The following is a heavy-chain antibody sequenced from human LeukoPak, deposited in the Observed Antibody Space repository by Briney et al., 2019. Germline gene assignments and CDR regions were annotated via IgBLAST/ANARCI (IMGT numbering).Heavy chain of an antibody. CDR3: ARDLNLAPVGATSFGY. J-gene: IGHJ4*02. CDR2: ISSSGSTI. Sequence: GGSLRLSCAASGFTFSDYYMSWIRQAPGKGLEWVSYISSSGSTIYYADSVKGRFTISRDNAKNSLYLQMNSLRAEDTAVYYCARDLNLAPVGATSFGYWGQGTLVTVSS. V-gene: IGHV3-11*01. D-gene: IGHD1-26*01. CDR1: GFTFSDYY.